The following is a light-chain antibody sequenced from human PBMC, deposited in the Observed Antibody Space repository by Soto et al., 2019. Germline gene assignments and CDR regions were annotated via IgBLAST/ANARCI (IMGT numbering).Light chain of an antibody. CDR3: SSYTSSSTYV. J-gene: IGLJ1*01. CDR1: SSDVGDYNY. V-gene: IGLV2-14*01. CDR2: DVS. Sequence: QSALTQPASVSGSPGQSITISCTGTSSDVGDYNYVSWYQHHPGKAPKLMTYDVSNRPSGVSNRFPGSKSGNTASLTISGLQAEDEADYYCSSYTSSSTYVFGTGTKLTVL.